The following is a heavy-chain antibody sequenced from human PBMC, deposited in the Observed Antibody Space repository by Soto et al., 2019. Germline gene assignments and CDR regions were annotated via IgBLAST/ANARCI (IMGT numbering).Heavy chain of an antibody. D-gene: IGHD2-2*01. CDR3: ARVPTP. V-gene: IGHV4-30-2*01. CDR2: IYHSGST. J-gene: IGHJ5*02. CDR1: GGSISSGGYS. Sequence: NPSETLSLTCAVSGGSISSGGYSWSWIRQPPGKGLEWIGYIYHSGSTYYNSSLKSRVTISVDRSKNQFSLKLSSVTDADTAVYYCARVPTPWGQGTLVNVS.